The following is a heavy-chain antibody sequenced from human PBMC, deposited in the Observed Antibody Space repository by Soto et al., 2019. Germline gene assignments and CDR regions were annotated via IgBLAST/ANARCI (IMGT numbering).Heavy chain of an antibody. D-gene: IGHD6-13*01. J-gene: IGHJ4*02. Sequence: SETLSLTCTVSCGSISSYYWSWIRQPPGKGLEWIGYIYYSGSTNYNPSLKSRVTISVDTSKNQFSLKPSSVTAADTAVYYCARGLIAAADLDYWGQGTLVTVSS. CDR1: CGSISSYY. V-gene: IGHV4-59*01. CDR3: ARGLIAAADLDY. CDR2: IYYSGST.